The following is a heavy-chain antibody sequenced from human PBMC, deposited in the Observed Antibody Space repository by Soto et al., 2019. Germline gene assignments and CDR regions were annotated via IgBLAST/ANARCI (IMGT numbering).Heavy chain of an antibody. CDR2: IWYDGSNK. D-gene: IGHD2-21*01. CDR3: AREFPGMGFDY. J-gene: IGHJ4*02. Sequence: QVQLVESGGGVVQPGRSLRLSCAASGFTFSSYGMHWVRQAPGKGLEWVAGIWYDGSNKYYADSVKGRFTISRDNSKNTLYLQMNSLRAEDTAVYYCAREFPGMGFDYWGQGTLVTVSS. CDR1: GFTFSSYG. V-gene: IGHV3-33*01.